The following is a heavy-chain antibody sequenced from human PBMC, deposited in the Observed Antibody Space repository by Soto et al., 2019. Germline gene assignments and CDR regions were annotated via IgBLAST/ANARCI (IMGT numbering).Heavy chain of an antibody. CDR3: AKPRGDHCSGGSCYPIDY. CDR1: GFSFSMYA. D-gene: IGHD2-15*01. J-gene: IGHJ4*02. CDR2: ISGSGAGT. Sequence: EVQLLESGGGLVQPGGSLRLSCAASGFSFSMYAMSWVRRAPGKGLEWASGISGSGAGTYYTDSVKGRFTISRDNSKNTLYLQMNSLRAEDTAVYYCAKPRGDHCSGGSCYPIDYWGQGTLVTVSS. V-gene: IGHV3-23*01.